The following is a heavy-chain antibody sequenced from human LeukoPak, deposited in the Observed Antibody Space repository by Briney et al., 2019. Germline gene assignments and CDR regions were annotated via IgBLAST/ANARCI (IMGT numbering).Heavy chain of an antibody. CDR3: ARGYCSSTSCYENWFDP. Sequence: GASVKVSCKASGYTFTSYGISWVRQAPGQGLEWMGWISAYNGSTNYAQKLQGRVTMTTDTSTSTAYMELRSLRSDDTAVYYCARGYCSSTSCYENWFDPWGQGTLVTVSS. V-gene: IGHV1-18*01. J-gene: IGHJ5*02. CDR1: GYTFTSYG. D-gene: IGHD2-2*01. CDR2: ISAYNGST.